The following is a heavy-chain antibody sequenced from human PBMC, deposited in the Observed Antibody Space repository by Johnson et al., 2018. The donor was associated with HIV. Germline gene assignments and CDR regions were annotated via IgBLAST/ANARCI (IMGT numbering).Heavy chain of an antibody. D-gene: IGHD4-23*01. V-gene: IGHV3-30*02. CDR1: GFTFSSYG. J-gene: IGHJ3*02. CDR3: ARGPTVVTGGAFDI. CDR2: IRYDGSNK. Sequence: QMQLVESGGGVVQPGGSLRLSCAASGFTFSSYGMHWVRQAQGKGLEWVAFIRYDGSNKYYADSVKGRFTISRDNSKNTLYLQMNSLRAEDTAVYYCARGPTVVTGGAFDIWGQGTMVTVSS.